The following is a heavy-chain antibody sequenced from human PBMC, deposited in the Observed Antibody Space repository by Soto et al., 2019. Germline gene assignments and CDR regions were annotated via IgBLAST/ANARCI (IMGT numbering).Heavy chain of an antibody. Sequence: GSLRLSCAASGFTFSSYEMNWVRQAPGKGLEWVSYISSSGSTIYYADSVKGRFTISRDNAKSSLYLQMNSLRAEDTAVYYCARDRGEYYYDSSGYSHWGQGTLVTVSS. D-gene: IGHD3-22*01. V-gene: IGHV3-48*03. CDR2: ISSSGSTI. J-gene: IGHJ4*02. CDR3: ARDRGEYYYDSSGYSH. CDR1: GFTFSSYE.